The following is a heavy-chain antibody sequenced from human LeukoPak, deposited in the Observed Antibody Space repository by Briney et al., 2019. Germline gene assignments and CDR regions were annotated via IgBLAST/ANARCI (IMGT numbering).Heavy chain of an antibody. CDR2: IYSDNT. V-gene: IGHV3-53*01. CDR3: ARRAGAYSHPYDY. Sequence: GGSLRLSCTVSGFTVSSNSMSWVRQAPGKGLEWVSFIYSDNTHYSDSVKGRFTTSRDNSKNTLYLQMNSLRAEDTAVYYCARRAGAYSHPYDYWGQGTLVTVSS. J-gene: IGHJ4*02. CDR1: GFTVSSNS. D-gene: IGHD4/OR15-4a*01.